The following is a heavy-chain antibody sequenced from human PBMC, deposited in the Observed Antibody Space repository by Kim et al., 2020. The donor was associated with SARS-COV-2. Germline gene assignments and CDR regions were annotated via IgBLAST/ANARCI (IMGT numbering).Heavy chain of an antibody. Sequence: DGETTDYAAPVKSRFTISRDDSKNTLYLQMDSVKTEDTGVYYCTTDFVGYWGQGTLVTVSS. J-gene: IGHJ4*02. D-gene: IGHD1-26*01. CDR2: DGETT. V-gene: IGHV3-15*01. CDR3: TTDFVGY.